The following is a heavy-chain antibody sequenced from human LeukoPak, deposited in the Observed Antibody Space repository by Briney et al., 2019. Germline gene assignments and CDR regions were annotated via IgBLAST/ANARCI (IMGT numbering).Heavy chain of an antibody. CDR3: ARVGSIGWFDP. CDR2: IKQDGSEK. J-gene: IGHJ5*02. Sequence: GGSLRLSCAASGFTFSSYWMSWVRQAPGKGLEWVANIKQDGSEKYYVDSVKGRFTISRDNAKNSLDLQMNSLRAEDTAVYYCARVGSIGWFDPWGQGTLVTVSS. D-gene: IGHD2-2*01. V-gene: IGHV3-7*01. CDR1: GFTFSSYW.